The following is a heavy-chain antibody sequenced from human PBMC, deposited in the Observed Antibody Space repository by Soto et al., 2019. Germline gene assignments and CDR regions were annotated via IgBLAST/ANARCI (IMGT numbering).Heavy chain of an antibody. V-gene: IGHV3-33*01. Sequence: PGWSLRLSCAASGFTFSSYDMHWVRQAPGKGLEWVAVIWYDGSNKHYADSVKGRFTISRDNSKNTLYLQMNSLRAEDTAVYSCSRRGAQYSSRWYYFEYWGQGHVVTVSS. CDR3: SRRGAQYSSRWYYFEY. CDR2: IWYDGSNK. CDR1: GFTFSSYD. D-gene: IGHD6-13*01. J-gene: IGHJ4*02.